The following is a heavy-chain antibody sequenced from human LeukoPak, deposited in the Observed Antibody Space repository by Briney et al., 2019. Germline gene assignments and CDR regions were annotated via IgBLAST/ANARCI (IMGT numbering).Heavy chain of an antibody. V-gene: IGHV3-23*01. CDR2: ISGSGGST. CDR1: GFTFSTYA. J-gene: IGHJ3*02. Sequence: GGSLRLSCAASGFTFSTYAMSWVRQAPGKGLEWVSVISGSGGSTYYADSMKGRFTISRDNSENTLYLQMNSLRAEDTAVYYRAKDTDKWLVDAFDIWGQGTMVTVSS. D-gene: IGHD6-19*01. CDR3: AKDTDKWLVDAFDI.